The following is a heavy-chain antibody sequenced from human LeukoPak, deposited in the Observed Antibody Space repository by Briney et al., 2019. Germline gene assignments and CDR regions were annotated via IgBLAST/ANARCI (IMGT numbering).Heavy chain of an antibody. CDR1: GFPFRSYV. CDR3: ARDGYDADGYLDY. V-gene: IGHV1-3*01. D-gene: IGHD5-12*01. CDR2: INPANGNT. Sequence: ASVKVSCKASGFPFRSYVMHWLRQAPGQSLEWIGWINPANGNTKYSRNFQGRVTITRDTSASVVYMELSSLRYEDTAVYYCARDGYDADGYLDYWGQGALVPVSS. J-gene: IGHJ4*02.